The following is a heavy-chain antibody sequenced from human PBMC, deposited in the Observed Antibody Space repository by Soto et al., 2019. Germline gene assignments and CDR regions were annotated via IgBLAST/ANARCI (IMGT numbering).Heavy chain of an antibody. V-gene: IGHV4-61*01. CDR3: ARLSMVRGAATYYGMDV. J-gene: IGHJ6*02. Sequence: SETLSLTCTVSGGSVSSGSYYWSWIRQPPGKGLEWIGYIYYSGSTNYNPSLKSRVTISVDTSKNQFSLKLSSVTAADTAVYYCARLSMVRGAATYYGMDVWGQGTTVTVSS. D-gene: IGHD3-10*01. CDR2: IYYSGST. CDR1: GGSVSSGSYY.